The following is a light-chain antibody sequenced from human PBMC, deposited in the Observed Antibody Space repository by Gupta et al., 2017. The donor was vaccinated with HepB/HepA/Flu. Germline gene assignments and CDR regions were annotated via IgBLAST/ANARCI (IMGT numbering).Light chain of an antibody. CDR2: GAS. V-gene: IGKV3-20*01. Sequence: EIVLTQSPGTLSLSPGERATLSCRASQSISSNYLAWYQQKPGQAPRLLIYGASNRATGIPDRFSGSGSGTDFTLTISSLEPEDFAVFYCQQYGSSPQTFGQGTKVEIE. J-gene: IGKJ1*01. CDR3: QQYGSSPQT. CDR1: QSISSNY.